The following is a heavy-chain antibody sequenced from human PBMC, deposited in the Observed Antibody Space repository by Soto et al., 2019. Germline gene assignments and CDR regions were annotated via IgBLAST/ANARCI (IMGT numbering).Heavy chain of an antibody. CDR1: GGSFSGYY. CDR3: ARGSSWYDVRGQVDY. V-gene: IGHV4-34*01. CDR2: INHSGST. Sequence: SETLSLTCAVYGGSFSGYYWSWIRQPPGKGLEWIGEINHSGSTNYNPSLKSRVTISVDTSKNQFSLKLSSVTAADTALYYCARGSSWYDVRGQVDYWGQGTLVTVSS. J-gene: IGHJ4*02. D-gene: IGHD6-13*01.